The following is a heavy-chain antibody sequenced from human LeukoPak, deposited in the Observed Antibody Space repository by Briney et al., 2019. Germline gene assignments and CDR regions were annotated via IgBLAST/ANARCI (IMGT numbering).Heavy chain of an antibody. J-gene: IGHJ4*02. D-gene: IGHD3-9*01. CDR2: IYSSGNT. CDR1: GASISSSNYY. CDR3: ARLSGYYDILTGYYSFCFDY. Sequence: SETLSLTCAVSGASISSSNYYWGWVRQSPGKGLEWIGNIYSSGNTYYNASLKSRVTMYRDTAKNQFSLKLSSVPAADTAVYYCARLSGYYDILTGYYSFCFDYWGQGTLVTVSS. V-gene: IGHV4-39*01.